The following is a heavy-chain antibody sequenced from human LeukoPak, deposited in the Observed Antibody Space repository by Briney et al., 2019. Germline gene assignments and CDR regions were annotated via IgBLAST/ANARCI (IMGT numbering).Heavy chain of an antibody. CDR1: GFTFSSYA. CDR2: ISYDGSNK. J-gene: IGHJ6*02. CDR3: AKGPYCGGDCYPQWPGMDV. Sequence: GGSLRLSCAASGFTFSSYAMHWVRQAPGKGLEWVAVISYDGSNKYYADSVKGRFTISRDNSKNTLYLQMNSLRAEDTAVYYCAKGPYCGGDCYPQWPGMDVWGQGTTVTVSS. D-gene: IGHD2-21*02. V-gene: IGHV3-30-3*01.